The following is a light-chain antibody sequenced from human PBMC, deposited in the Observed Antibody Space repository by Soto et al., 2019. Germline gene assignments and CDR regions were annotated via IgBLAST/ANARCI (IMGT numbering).Light chain of an antibody. CDR1: QSVSSN. V-gene: IGKV3-15*01. CDR3: QQYNDWPPKYT. J-gene: IGKJ2*01. CDR2: GAS. Sequence: EIAMTQSPATLSVSLGERATLSCRASQSVSSNLAWYQQKPGQAPRLLIYGASTRATDIPARFSGSGSGTDFTLTVNSLQSEDFAVYYCQQYNDWPPKYTFGQGTKLEIK.